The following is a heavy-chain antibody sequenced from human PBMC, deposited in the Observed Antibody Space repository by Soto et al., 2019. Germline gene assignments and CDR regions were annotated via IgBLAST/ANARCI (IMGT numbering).Heavy chain of an antibody. D-gene: IGHD3-9*01. CDR2: INPSGGST. V-gene: IGHV1-46*03. CDR1: GYTFTSYY. Sequence: QVQLVQSGAEVKKPGASVKVSCKASGYTFTSYYMHWVRQAPGQGLEWMGLINPSGGSTTYAQKCQGRVTMTRGTSTSTVYRELSSLGSEDRAVYFCARFVAATGHDYWGQGTLVTVSS. J-gene: IGHJ4*02. CDR3: ARFVAATGHDY.